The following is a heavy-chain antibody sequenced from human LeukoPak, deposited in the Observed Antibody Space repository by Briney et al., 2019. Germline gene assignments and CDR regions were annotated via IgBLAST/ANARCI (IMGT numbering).Heavy chain of an antibody. CDR3: ARGDSSGWYSYGDLDY. V-gene: IGHV1-2*02. J-gene: IGHJ4*02. CDR1: GYTFTDYY. CDR2: INPNSGGT. Sequence: ASVKVSCKASGYTFTDYYMHWVRQAPGQGLEWMGWINPNSGGTNYAQKFQGRVTMTRDTSISTAYMELSRLRSDDTAVYYCARGDSSGWYSYGDLDYWGQGTLVTVSS. D-gene: IGHD6-19*01.